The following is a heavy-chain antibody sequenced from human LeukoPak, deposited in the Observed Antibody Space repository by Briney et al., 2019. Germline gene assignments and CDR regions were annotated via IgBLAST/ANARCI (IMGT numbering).Heavy chain of an antibody. V-gene: IGHV7-4-1*02. D-gene: IGHD5-12*01. Sequence: ASVKVSCKTSGYTFTNYAMNWVRQAPGQGLEWMGWINTNTGNPTYAQGFTGRFVFSLDTSVSTAYLQISSLKAEDTAVYYCARDQGGYDPNQNWFDPWGQGTLVTVSS. CDR3: ARDQGGYDPNQNWFDP. CDR2: INTNTGNP. J-gene: IGHJ5*02. CDR1: GYTFTNYA.